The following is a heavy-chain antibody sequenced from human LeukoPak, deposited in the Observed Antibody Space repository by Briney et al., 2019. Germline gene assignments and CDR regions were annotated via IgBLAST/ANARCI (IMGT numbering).Heavy chain of an antibody. D-gene: IGHD3-9*01. CDR2: IKQDGNEK. CDR3: ARGGYDILTGYIGYYYMDV. Sequence: GGSLTLSCAASGFTFTNYWMSWVRQAPGTGLEWVANIKQDGNEKYYVDSVRGRFTITRDNAKNSLYLQMNSLRAEDTAVYYCARGGYDILTGYIGYYYMDVWGKGTTVTISS. J-gene: IGHJ6*03. V-gene: IGHV3-7*04. CDR1: GFTFTNYW.